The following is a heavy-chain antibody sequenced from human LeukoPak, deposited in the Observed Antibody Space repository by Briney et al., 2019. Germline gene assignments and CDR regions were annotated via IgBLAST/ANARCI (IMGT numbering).Heavy chain of an antibody. J-gene: IGHJ4*02. V-gene: IGHV4-59*08. CDR1: GDSVTSSY. Sequence: SETLSLTCSVSGDSVTSSYWNWIRQPPGKGLEWLGYVSSDGTTSYTPSLRSRVIMSVDRAKNDFSLILTSVTAADTATYYCARLDCVLEGCYNHWGRGILVTVSS. D-gene: IGHD2-15*01. CDR2: VSSDGTT. CDR3: ARLDCVLEGCYNH.